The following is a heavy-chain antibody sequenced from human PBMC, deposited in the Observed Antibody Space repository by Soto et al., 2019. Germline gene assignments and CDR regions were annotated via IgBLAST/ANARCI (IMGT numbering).Heavy chain of an antibody. Sequence: ASVKVSCKASGYTFTSYGISWVRQAPGQGLEWMGWISAYNCNTNYAQKLQGRVTMTTDTSTSTAYMELRSLRSDDTAVYYCAREVEQWLPYDYWAREPWSPSPQ. CDR1: GYTFTSYG. J-gene: IGHJ4*02. D-gene: IGHD6-19*01. CDR2: ISAYNCNT. CDR3: AREVEQWLPYDY. V-gene: IGHV1-18*01.